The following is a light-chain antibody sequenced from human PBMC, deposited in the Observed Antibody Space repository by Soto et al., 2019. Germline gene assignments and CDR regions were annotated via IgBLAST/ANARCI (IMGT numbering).Light chain of an antibody. CDR3: QHYVTSPTWT. J-gene: IGKJ1*01. Sequence: EIVLTQSPVTLSLSPGETATLSCRASQSISTNYLAWYQQKPGQAPRPLIFGASSRASGIPGRFSGSGSGTDVTLTISRLEPEDFAVYYCQHYVTSPTWTFGLGTKVEIK. V-gene: IGKV3-20*01. CDR2: GAS. CDR1: QSISTNY.